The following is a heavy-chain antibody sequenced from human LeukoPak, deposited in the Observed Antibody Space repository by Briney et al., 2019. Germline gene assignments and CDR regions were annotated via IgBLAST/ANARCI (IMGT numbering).Heavy chain of an antibody. CDR1: GGSFSGYY. CDR2: SNHSVST. J-gene: IGHJ6*01. D-gene: IGHD3-10*01. Sequence: SETLSLTCAVYGGSFSGYYWSWIRQPTGKGLECVVVSNHSVSTNYNPSLKSLVTISLYTSKSHFSLSLSSVSAPHTAVYYCARGLGSYYSVICGEGATLSVSS. V-gene: IGHV4-34*01. CDR3: ARGLGSYYSVI.